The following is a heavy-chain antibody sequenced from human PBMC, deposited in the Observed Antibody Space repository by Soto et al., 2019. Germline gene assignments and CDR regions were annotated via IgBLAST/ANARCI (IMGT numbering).Heavy chain of an antibody. CDR3: ARNSHLGDLSLGY. CDR1: GGSINXGDYY. D-gene: IGHD3-16*02. Sequence: QVHLXESGPGLVKPSQTLSLTCTVSGGSINXGDYYWSWIRQHPGKGLEWIGYVRYSGRTYYDPSLKSRVTISVDTSKNEIALNLRSVTAADTAVYHCARNSHLGDLSLGYWGQGTLVTVSS. CDR2: VRYSGRT. V-gene: IGHV4-31*03. J-gene: IGHJ4*02.